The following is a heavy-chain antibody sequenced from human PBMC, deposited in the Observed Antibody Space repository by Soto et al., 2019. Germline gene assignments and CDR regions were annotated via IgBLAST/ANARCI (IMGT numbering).Heavy chain of an antibody. V-gene: IGHV4-59*01. CDR3: ASSRELLSRHYFDY. Sequence: QVQLQESGPGLVKPSETLSLTCTVSGGSISSYYWSWIRQPPGKGLEWIGYIYYSGSTNYNPSLKSRVAISVDTSKNQFSLKLSSVTAADTAVQYCASSRELLSRHYFDYWGQGTLVTVSS. CDR1: GGSISSYY. D-gene: IGHD1-26*01. CDR2: IYYSGST. J-gene: IGHJ4*02.